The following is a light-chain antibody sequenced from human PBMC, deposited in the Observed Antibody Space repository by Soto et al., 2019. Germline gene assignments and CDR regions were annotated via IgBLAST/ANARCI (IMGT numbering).Light chain of an antibody. CDR2: DVN. CDR1: SSDIGRYEY. V-gene: IGLV2-14*01. CDR3: NSMTTSSSSRFV. J-gene: IGLJ1*01. Sequence: QSALTQPASVSGSPGQSITISCTGNSSDIGRYEYVSWYQQYPGKAPKLIIYDVNNRPSGVSNRFSGSKSGNAASLTISGLQAEDEADYYCNSMTTSSSSRFVFGTGTKVTVL.